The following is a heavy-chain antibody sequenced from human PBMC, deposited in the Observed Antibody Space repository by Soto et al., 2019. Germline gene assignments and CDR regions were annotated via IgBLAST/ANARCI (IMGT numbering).Heavy chain of an antibody. CDR1: GYTFTGYY. Sequence: ATVKVSCKASGYTFTGYYIHCVRLAQGQGREWRGGMNPKSGDTNYAQKLQGRGSMTRDASITTAYMEVSRLKSDDTAVYYCARGSPRMGAFPTNWGQGTLVTVSA. CDR3: ARGSPRMGAFPTN. J-gene: IGHJ4*02. CDR2: MNPKSGDT. V-gene: IGHV1-2*02. D-gene: IGHD1-26*01.